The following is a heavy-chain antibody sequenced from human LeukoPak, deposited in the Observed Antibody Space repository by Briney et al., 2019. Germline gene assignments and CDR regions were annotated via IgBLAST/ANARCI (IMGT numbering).Heavy chain of an antibody. V-gene: IGHV4-39*07. J-gene: IGHJ6*03. CDR3: AREHCSGGSCYSIYYYYYMDV. CDR1: GGSISSSSYY. D-gene: IGHD2-15*01. Sequence: PSEPLSLTCTVSGGSISSSSYYWGWIRQPPGRGLEWIGSIYYSGSTYYNPSLKSRVTISVDTSKNQFSLKLSSVTAADTAVYYCAREHCSGGSCYSIYYYYYMDVWGKGTTVTVSS. CDR2: IYYSGST.